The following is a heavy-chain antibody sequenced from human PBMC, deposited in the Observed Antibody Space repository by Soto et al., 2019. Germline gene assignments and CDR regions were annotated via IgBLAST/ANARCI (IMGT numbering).Heavy chain of an antibody. Sequence: QVQLQESGPGLVKPSGTLSLTCAVSGGSISSSNWWSWVRQPPGKGLEWIGEIYHSGSTNYNPSLNTRVTIAVDKSKNQFALKLSSVTAADTAVYYCARGLVVMLGSYFDYWGQGTLVTVSS. J-gene: IGHJ4*02. D-gene: IGHD3-22*01. CDR1: GGSISSSNW. CDR3: ARGLVVMLGSYFDY. CDR2: IYHSGST. V-gene: IGHV4-4*02.